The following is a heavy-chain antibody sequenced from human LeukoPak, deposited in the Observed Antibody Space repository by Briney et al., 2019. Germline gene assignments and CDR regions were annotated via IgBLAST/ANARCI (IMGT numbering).Heavy chain of an antibody. V-gene: IGHV3-66*01. CDR1: GFTVSSNY. CDR2: IYSGGST. CDR3: ARDGAGYYFDY. D-gene: IGHD5-24*01. Sequence: PGGSLRLSCAASGFTVSSNYMSWVRQAPGKGLEWVSVIYSGGSTYYADSVKGRFTISRDNSKNTLYLQMNSLRAEDTAVYYCARDGAGYYFDYWGREPWSPSPQ. J-gene: IGHJ4*02.